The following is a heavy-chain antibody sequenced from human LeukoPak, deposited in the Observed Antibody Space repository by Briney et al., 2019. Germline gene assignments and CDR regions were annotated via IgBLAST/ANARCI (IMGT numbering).Heavy chain of an antibody. Sequence: GGSLRLSCAASGFTVSSNYMSWVRQAPGKGLEWVSVIYSGGSTYYADSVKGRFTISRDNSKNTLYLQMNSLRAEDTAVYYCATEGYDSSAIGTYWGQGTLVTVSS. CDR2: IYSGGST. D-gene: IGHD3-22*01. V-gene: IGHV3-66*01. CDR1: GFTVSSNY. J-gene: IGHJ4*02. CDR3: ATEGYDSSAIGTY.